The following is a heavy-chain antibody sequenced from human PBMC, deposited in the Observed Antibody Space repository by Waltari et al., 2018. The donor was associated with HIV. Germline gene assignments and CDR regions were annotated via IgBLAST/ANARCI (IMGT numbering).Heavy chain of an antibody. V-gene: IGHV4-59*01. Sequence: QVQLQESGPGLVKPSETLSLTCTVSGGSISSYYWSWIRHPPGKGLEWIGYIYYSGSTNYNPSLKSRVTISVDTSKNQFSLKLSSVTAADTAVYYCARSSPQWLVDYWGQGTLVTVSS. CDR2: IYYSGST. CDR3: ARSSPQWLVDY. CDR1: GGSISSYY. D-gene: IGHD6-19*01. J-gene: IGHJ4*02.